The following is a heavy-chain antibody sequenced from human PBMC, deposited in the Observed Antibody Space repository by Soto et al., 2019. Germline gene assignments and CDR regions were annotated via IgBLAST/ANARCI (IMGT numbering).Heavy chain of an antibody. CDR3: ARSVAVPGAHIDY. V-gene: IGHV4-59*01. CDR1: GGSISGSY. Sequence: SETLSLTCSVSGGSISGSYWSWIRQSPGKGLEWLGYVYYTGSTNYSPSLRSRVSISADTSKNEFSLRLSSVTAADTAVYFCARSVAVPGAHIDYWGQGTQVTVSS. J-gene: IGHJ4*02. CDR2: VYYTGST. D-gene: IGHD6-19*01.